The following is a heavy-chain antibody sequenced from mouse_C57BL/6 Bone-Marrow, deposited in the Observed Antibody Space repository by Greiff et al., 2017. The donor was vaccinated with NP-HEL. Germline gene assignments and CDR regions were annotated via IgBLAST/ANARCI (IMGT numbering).Heavy chain of an antibody. CDR3: VRLTGTGGYFDY. Sequence: EVHLVESGGGLVQPKGSLKLSCAASGFSFNTYAMNWVRQAPGKGLEWVARIRSKSNNYATYYADSVKDRFTISRDDSESMLYLQMNNLKTEDTAMYYCVRLTGTGGYFDYWGQGTTLTVSS. D-gene: IGHD4-1*01. CDR1: GFSFNTYA. J-gene: IGHJ2*01. V-gene: IGHV10-1*01. CDR2: IRSKSNNYAT.